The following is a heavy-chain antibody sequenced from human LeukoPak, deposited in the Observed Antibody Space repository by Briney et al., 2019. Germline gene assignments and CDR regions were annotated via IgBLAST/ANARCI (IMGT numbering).Heavy chain of an antibody. J-gene: IGHJ4*02. V-gene: IGHV3-20*04. CDR2: INWNGGST. CDR3: AREIPYGSGPLPDY. CDR1: GFTFDDYG. D-gene: IGHD3-10*01. Sequence: GGSLRLSCAASGFTFDDYGMSWVRQAPGKGLEWVSGINWNGGSTGYAGSVKGRFTISRDNAKNSLYLQMNSLRAEDTALYYCAREIPYGSGPLPDYWGQGTLVTVSS.